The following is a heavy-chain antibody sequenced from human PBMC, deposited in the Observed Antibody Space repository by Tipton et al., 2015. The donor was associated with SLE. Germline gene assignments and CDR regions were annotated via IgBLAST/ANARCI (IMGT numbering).Heavy chain of an antibody. D-gene: IGHD3-22*01. CDR2: IYYSGST. V-gene: IGHV4-59*01. Sequence: TLSLTCTVSGGSISSYYWSWIRQPPGKGLEWIGYIYYSGSTNYNPSLKSRVTISVDTSKNQFSLKLSSVTAADTAVYYCARLGYYDSSGSHYFDYWGQGTLVTVSS. CDR1: GGSISSYY. J-gene: IGHJ4*02. CDR3: ARLGYYDSSGSHYFDY.